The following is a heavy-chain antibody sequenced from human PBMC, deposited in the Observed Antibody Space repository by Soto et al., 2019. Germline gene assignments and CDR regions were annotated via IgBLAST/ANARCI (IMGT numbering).Heavy chain of an antibody. J-gene: IGHJ4*02. CDR1: GGSISSYY. V-gene: IGHV4-59*01. CDR2: IYYSGST. Sequence: SETLSLTCTVSGGSISSYYWSWIRQPPGKGLEWIGYIYYSGSTNYNPSLKSRVTISVDTSKNQFSLKLSSVTAADTAVYYCARGYDFWSGYPHFDYWGQGTLVTVSS. D-gene: IGHD3-3*01. CDR3: ARGYDFWSGYPHFDY.